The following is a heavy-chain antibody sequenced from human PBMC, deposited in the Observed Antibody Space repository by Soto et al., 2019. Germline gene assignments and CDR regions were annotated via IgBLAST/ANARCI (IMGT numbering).Heavy chain of an antibody. J-gene: IGHJ4*02. CDR1: GDTFHRHA. CDR3: AVIGYDLDY. D-gene: IGHD5-12*01. Sequence: QVQLVQSGAEVKKPGYSVKVSCKGSGDTFHRHALSWVRQGPGQGLEWMGGIIPMFGTANYAQKFQGRVTITADTSTSTAYMELSSLRFEDTAFYYCAVIGYDLDYWGKGTLAAVSS. CDR2: IIPMFGTA. V-gene: IGHV1-69*06.